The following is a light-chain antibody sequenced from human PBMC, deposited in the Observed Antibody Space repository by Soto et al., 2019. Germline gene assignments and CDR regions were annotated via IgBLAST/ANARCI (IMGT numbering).Light chain of an antibody. Sequence: DIQTTQSPSSLPASVGDRVTITCLTSQYISTYLNWYQQKPGKAPKLLIYAASSLQSGVPSRFSGSGSGTDFTLTISSLQPEDFATYYCQQSYSNPITFGQGPRLEIK. CDR3: QQSYSNPIT. J-gene: IGKJ5*01. CDR1: QYISTY. V-gene: IGKV1-39*01. CDR2: AAS.